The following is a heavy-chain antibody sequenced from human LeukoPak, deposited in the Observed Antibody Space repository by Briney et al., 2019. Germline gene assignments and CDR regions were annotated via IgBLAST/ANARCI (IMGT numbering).Heavy chain of an antibody. D-gene: IGHD6-13*01. V-gene: IGHV4-59*01. CDR3: ARVGAGISDSSSWYFREDAFDI. CDR1: GGSISSYY. CDR2: IYYSGST. J-gene: IGHJ3*02. Sequence: SETLSLTCTVSGGSISSYYWSWIRQPPGKGLEWIRYIYYSGSTNYNLSLKSRVTISVDTSKNQFSLKLSSVTAADTAVYYCARVGAGISDSSSWYFREDAFDIWGQGTMVTVSS.